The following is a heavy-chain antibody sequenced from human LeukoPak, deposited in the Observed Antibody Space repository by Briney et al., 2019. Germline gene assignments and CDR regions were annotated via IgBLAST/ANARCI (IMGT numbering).Heavy chain of an antibody. CDR1: GGSISGYY. CDR3: ARVLRAASWRSYDY. Sequence: PSETLSLTCTVSGGSISGYYWSWIRQPPGKGLEWIAYIYYNGISNYNPSLKSRVIISVDSSKNQFSLKLTSVTAADTAVYYCARVLRAASWRSYDYWGQGSLVTVSS. J-gene: IGHJ4*02. D-gene: IGHD5-18*01. V-gene: IGHV4-59*01. CDR2: IYYNGIS.